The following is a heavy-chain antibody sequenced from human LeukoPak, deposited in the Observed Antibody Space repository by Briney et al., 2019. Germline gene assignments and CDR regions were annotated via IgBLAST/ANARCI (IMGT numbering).Heavy chain of an antibody. Sequence: AGGSLRLSCAASGFTFSDYDMSWIRQAPGKGLDWVSYISSSGSAICYADYVKGRFTISRDNAKTSLYLQMNSLRAEDTAVYYCARDLHYDSSGYYGYWGQGTLVTVSS. CDR2: ISSSGSAI. J-gene: IGHJ4*02. D-gene: IGHD3-22*01. CDR3: ARDLHYDSSGYYGY. CDR1: GFTFSDYD. V-gene: IGHV3-11*01.